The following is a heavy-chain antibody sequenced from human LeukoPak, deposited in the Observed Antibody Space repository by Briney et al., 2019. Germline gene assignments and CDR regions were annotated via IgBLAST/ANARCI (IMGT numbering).Heavy chain of an antibody. Sequence: GGSLRLSCAASGFTFSSYGMSWVRQAPGKGLEWVSAISGSGGSTYYADSVKGRFTISRDNSKNTLYLQMSSLRAEDTAVYYCAKGSSSGWYGWFDPWGQGTLVTVSS. CDR3: AKGSSSGWYGWFDP. CDR2: ISGSGGST. J-gene: IGHJ5*02. V-gene: IGHV3-23*01. CDR1: GFTFSSYG. D-gene: IGHD6-19*01.